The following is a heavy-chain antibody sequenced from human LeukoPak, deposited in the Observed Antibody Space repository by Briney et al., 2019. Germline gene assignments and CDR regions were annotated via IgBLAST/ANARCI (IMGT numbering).Heavy chain of an antibody. CDR1: GYTFTSYG. J-gene: IGHJ4*02. V-gene: IGHV1-18*04. D-gene: IGHD6-13*01. CDR3: ARVREYSSSWYEKGDYFDY. Sequence: ASVKVSCKASGYTFTSYGISWVRQAPGRGLEWMGWISAYNGNTNYAQKLQGRVTMTTDTSTSTAYMELRSLRSDDTAVYYCARVREYSSSWYEKGDYFDYWGQGTLVTVSS. CDR2: ISAYNGNT.